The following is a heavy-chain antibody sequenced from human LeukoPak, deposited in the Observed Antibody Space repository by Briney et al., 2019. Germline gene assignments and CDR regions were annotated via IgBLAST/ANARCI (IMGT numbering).Heavy chain of an antibody. CDR1: GFTVSSNH. J-gene: IGHJ4*02. V-gene: IGHV3-53*04. D-gene: IGHD3-10*01. CDR3: ARDQSSGGVDY. Sequence: GGSLRLSCAASGFTVSSNHMNWVRQAPGKGLEWVSVIYSGGSTYYADSVKGRYTISRHNSKNTLYLQMNSLRAEDTAVYYCARDQSSGGVDYWGQGTLVTVSS. CDR2: IYSGGST.